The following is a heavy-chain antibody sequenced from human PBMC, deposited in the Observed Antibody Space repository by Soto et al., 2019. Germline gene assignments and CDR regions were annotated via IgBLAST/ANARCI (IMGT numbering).Heavy chain of an antibody. Sequence: PGGSLRLSCAASGFSFSNSVIHWVRQAPGRGLEWVAVISTDETNKDYAACVKGRFTISRDNSKSTLYLQMNSLRAEETAVYYCARGLIKLEGGAFDSWRKGTMVSVSS. D-gene: IGHD3-16*01. CDR3: ARGLIKLEGGAFDS. J-gene: IGHJ3*02. V-gene: IGHV3-33*01. CDR2: ISTDETNK. CDR1: GFSFSNSV.